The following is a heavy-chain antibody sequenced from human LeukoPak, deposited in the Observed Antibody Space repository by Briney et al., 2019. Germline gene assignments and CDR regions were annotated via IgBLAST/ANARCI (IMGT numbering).Heavy chain of an antibody. V-gene: IGHV3-9*01. D-gene: IGHD3-3*01. J-gene: IGHJ6*02. CDR1: GFTFDDYA. CDR2: ISWNSGSI. CDR3: ARDYDFWSGPTLYYYYGMDV. Sequence: PGRSLRLSCAASGFTFDDYAMHWVRHAPGKGLEWVSGISWNSGSIDYADSVKGRFTISRDNSKNTLYLQMNSLRAEDTAVYYCARDYDFWSGPTLYYYYGMDVWGQGTTVTVSS.